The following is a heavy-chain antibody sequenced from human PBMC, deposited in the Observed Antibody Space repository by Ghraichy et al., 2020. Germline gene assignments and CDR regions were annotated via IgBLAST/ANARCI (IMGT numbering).Heavy chain of an antibody. CDR3: ARGLNSGHYYYYYYMDV. V-gene: IGHV4-59*01. D-gene: IGHD1-26*01. J-gene: IGHJ6*03. Sequence: SETLSLTCTVSGGSISSYYWNWIRQPPGRGLEWIGYIYYNGNTNSKPSLKSRVTISKDTSNNQFSLRLSSVTAADTAVYYCARGLNSGHYYYYYYMDVWGKVTTVTVSS. CDR2: IYYNGNT. CDR1: GGSISSYY.